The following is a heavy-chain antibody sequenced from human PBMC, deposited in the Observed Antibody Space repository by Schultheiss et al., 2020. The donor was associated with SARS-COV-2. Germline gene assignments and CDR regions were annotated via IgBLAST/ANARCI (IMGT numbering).Heavy chain of an antibody. V-gene: IGHV4-31*01. J-gene: IGHJ4*02. D-gene: IGHD6-13*01. CDR2: IYYSGST. CDR1: GGSISSGGYY. Sequence: SETLSLTCTVSGGSISSGGYYWSWIRQHPGKVLEWIGYIYYSGSTYYNPSLKSLVTISVDTSKNQFSLKLSSVTAADTAVYYCARTRVWGSPGGPSFDYWGQGTLVTVSS. CDR3: ARTRVWGSPGGPSFDY.